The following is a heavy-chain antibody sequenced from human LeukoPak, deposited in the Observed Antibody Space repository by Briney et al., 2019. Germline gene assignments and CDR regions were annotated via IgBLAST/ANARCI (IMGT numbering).Heavy chain of an antibody. J-gene: IGHJ6*02. CDR2: ICPADSDI. V-gene: IGHV5-51*01. CDR1: GYIFSTYC. CDR3: ARRAYCGGDCTSAYYDYFAMDV. D-gene: IGHD2-21*02. Sequence: GESLKISCKGFGYIFSTYCVVWVRQMPGKGLEWMGIICPADSDITYSPSFRGQVTMSTGKSTNTAYLQWSSLKASDTAMYYCARRAYCGGDCTSAYYDYFAMDVWGQGTTVTVSS.